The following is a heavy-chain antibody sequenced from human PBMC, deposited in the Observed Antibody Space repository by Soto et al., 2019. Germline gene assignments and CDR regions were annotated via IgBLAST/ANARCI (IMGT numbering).Heavy chain of an antibody. CDR3: AKDRMNYNSVWDPFDI. CDR2: INSGRGDT. CDR1: GFTFSNYA. J-gene: IGHJ3*02. D-gene: IGHD3-16*01. Sequence: EVQLVESGGGLVQPGESLRLSCAVSGFTFSNYAMSWVRQAPGKGLEWVSGINSGRGDTYYADSVKGRFTISRDSSKSTLFLQLNGLRAEDTALYYCAKDRMNYNSVWDPFDIWGQGTMVTVSS. V-gene: IGHV3-23*04.